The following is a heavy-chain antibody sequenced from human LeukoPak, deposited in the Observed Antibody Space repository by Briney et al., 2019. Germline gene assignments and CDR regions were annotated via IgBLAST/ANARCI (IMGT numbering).Heavy chain of an antibody. Sequence: SETLSLTCGVSGYSISSGYYWGWIRQPPGKGLEWIGSIFHSGSTYYNPSLKSRVTISVDTSKNQFSLKLSSVTAADTAVYYCARDRGVAVAGPPGYWGQGTLVTVSS. J-gene: IGHJ4*02. CDR2: IFHSGST. CDR1: GYSISSGYY. D-gene: IGHD6-19*01. V-gene: IGHV4-38-2*02. CDR3: ARDRGVAVAGPPGY.